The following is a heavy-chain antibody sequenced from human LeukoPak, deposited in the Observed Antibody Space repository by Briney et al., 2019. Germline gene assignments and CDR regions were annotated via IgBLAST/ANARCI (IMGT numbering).Heavy chain of an antibody. D-gene: IGHD6-13*01. J-gene: IGHJ4*02. Sequence: SETLSLTCTVSGYSISSGYYWGWIRQPPGKGLEWIGSIYHSGSTYYNPSLKSRVTISVDTSKNQFSLKLSSVTAADTAVYYCARRSIAAAGTAGGPADYWGQGTLVTVSS. V-gene: IGHV4-38-2*02. CDR1: GYSISSGYY. CDR3: ARRSIAAAGTAGGPADY. CDR2: IYHSGST.